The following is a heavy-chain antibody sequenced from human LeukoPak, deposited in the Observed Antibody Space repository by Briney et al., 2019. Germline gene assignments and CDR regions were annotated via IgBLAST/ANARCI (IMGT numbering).Heavy chain of an antibody. V-gene: IGHV1-2*02. CDR1: RYTFSGYY. D-gene: IGHD4-17*01. J-gene: IGHJ4*02. CDR2: INANSGVT. CDR3: ASYGDFSHNLDY. Sequence: ASVKVSCQASRYTFSGYYVHWVRQAPGQGLEWMGWINANSGVTNYAQNFQGRVTMTRDTSISTVYMELSSLRSDDTAVYYCASYGDFSHNLDYWGQGTLVTVSS.